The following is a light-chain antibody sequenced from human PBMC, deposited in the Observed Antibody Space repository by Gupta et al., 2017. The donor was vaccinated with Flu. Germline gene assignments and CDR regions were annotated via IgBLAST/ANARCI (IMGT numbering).Light chain of an antibody. CDR3: SSHAGSVTWV. Sequence: SSPTQPRSVSGSPGQSVTISCTGSSNDVGGSNRVSWYQQRPGKAPKLILYDVTERPSGVPDRFSGSKSGNTASLTISGLQADDEADYYCSSHAGSVTWVFGTGTTVTVL. J-gene: IGLJ1*01. V-gene: IGLV2-11*01. CDR2: DVT. CDR1: SNDVGGSNR.